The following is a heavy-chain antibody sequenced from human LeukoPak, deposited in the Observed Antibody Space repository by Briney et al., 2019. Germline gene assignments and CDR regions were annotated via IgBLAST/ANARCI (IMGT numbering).Heavy chain of an antibody. Sequence: GGSLRLSCAASGFTFSGYPIHWVRQAPGKGLEWVAVISYDGSNKYYADSVKGRFTISRDNSKNTLYLQMNSLRAEDTAVYYCAKDQSLIVGATTLDYWGQGTLVTVSS. CDR1: GFTFSGYP. CDR3: AKDQSLIVGATTLDY. CDR2: ISYDGSNK. V-gene: IGHV3-30-3*02. J-gene: IGHJ4*02. D-gene: IGHD1-26*01.